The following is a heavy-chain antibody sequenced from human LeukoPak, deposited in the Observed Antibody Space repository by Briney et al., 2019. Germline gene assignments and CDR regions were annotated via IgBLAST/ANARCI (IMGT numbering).Heavy chain of an antibody. CDR1: GFTFSSYA. CDR3: ASELAVAAHLEGY. J-gene: IGHJ4*02. V-gene: IGHV3-23*01. D-gene: IGHD6-19*01. CDR2: ISVSGGST. Sequence: GGSLRLSCAASGFTFSSYAMSWVRQAPGKGLEWVSTISVSGGSTYYADSVKGRFTISRHNSKNTLYLQMNSLRAEDTAVYYCASELAVAAHLEGYWGQGTLVTVSS.